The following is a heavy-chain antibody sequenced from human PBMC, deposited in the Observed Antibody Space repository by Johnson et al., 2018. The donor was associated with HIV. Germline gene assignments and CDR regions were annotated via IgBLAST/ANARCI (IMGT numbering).Heavy chain of an antibody. V-gene: IGHV3-64*01. CDR3: ARSRGPMRKDAFDI. CDR1: GFTFSGSA. J-gene: IGHJ3*02. D-gene: IGHD3-10*01. CDR2: ISSNGIGT. Sequence: VQLVESGGGLVQPGGSLKLSCAASGFTFSGSAMHWVRQASGKGLEWVSAISSNGIGTYYANSVDGRFTISRDNDKNTLYLEMGSLRVEDMAVYYCARSRGPMRKDAFDIWGQGTKVTVSS.